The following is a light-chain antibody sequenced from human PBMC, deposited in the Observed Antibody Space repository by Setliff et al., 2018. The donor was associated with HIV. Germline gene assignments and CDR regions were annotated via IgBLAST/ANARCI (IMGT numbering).Light chain of an antibody. Sequence: QSALTQPASVSGSPEQSITISCTGTSSDVGGYGHVSWYQQHPGKAPKLIIYEVRNRPSGVSNRFSGSKSGNTASLTISGLRAEDEADYYCSSYAITNTLPFGTGTKVTVL. CDR1: SSDVGGYGH. V-gene: IGLV2-14*01. CDR2: EVR. J-gene: IGLJ1*01. CDR3: SSYAITNTLP.